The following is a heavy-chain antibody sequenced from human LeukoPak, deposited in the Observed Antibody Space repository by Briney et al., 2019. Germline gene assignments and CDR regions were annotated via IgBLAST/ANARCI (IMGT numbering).Heavy chain of an antibody. J-gene: IGHJ5*02. CDR2: IYYSGST. CDR3: AREGPARYSSGLRWFDP. V-gene: IGHV4-59*01. Sequence: SETLSLTCTVSGGSISSYYWSWLRQPPGKGLEWMGYIYYSGSTNYNPSLKSRVTISVDTSKNQFSLKLSSVTAADTAVYYCAREGPARYSSGLRWFDPWGQGTLVTVSS. D-gene: IGHD6-19*01. CDR1: GGSISSYY.